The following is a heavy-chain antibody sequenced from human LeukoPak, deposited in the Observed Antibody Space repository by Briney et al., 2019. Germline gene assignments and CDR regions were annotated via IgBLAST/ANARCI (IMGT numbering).Heavy chain of an antibody. D-gene: IGHD1-26*01. Sequence: GGSLRLSCAASGFTFSNYAMSWVRQAPGKGLEWVSTISGSGGSTYYADSVKGRVSISRDDSKNTLYLQMNSLRAEDTAVYYCAKDRNSEGGAAKNYWGQGTLVTVSS. CDR2: ISGSGGST. V-gene: IGHV3-23*01. J-gene: IGHJ4*02. CDR3: AKDRNSEGGAAKNY. CDR1: GFTFSNYA.